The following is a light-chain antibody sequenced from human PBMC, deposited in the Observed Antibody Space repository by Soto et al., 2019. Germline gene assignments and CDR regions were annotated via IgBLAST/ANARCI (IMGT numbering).Light chain of an antibody. V-gene: IGKV1-39*01. CDR2: TAS. J-gene: IGKJ4*01. Sequence: DIQMTQSPSSLSASVGDRVTITCRASQNSGNYLNWYQHKAGKAPKFLIYTASTLQSGVPSRISGSRSGADFTLTISSVLFEDFATYYCQQSYTTPLTFGGGTQVEIK. CDR3: QQSYTTPLT. CDR1: QNSGNY.